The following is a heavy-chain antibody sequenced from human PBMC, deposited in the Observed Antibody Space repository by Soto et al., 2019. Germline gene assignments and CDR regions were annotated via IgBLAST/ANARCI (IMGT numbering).Heavy chain of an antibody. CDR1: GGSISSSSYY. CDR3: ASGYHPNYYYYYGMDV. CDR2: IYYSGST. Sequence: SETLSLTCTVSGGSISSSSYYWGCIRQPPGKGLEWIGSIYYSGSTYYNPSLKSRVTISVDTSKNQFSLKLSSVTAADTAVYYCASGYHPNYYYYYGMDVWGQGTTVTVSS. V-gene: IGHV4-39*01. D-gene: IGHD5-12*01. J-gene: IGHJ6*02.